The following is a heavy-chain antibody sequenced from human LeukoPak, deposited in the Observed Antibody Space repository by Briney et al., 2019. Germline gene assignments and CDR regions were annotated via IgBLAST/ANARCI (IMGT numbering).Heavy chain of an antibody. CDR1: GYSIDSGYY. V-gene: IGHV4-38-2*02. Sequence: SETLSLTCSVSGYSIDSGYYWDWIRQPPGKGLEWIGTIYHSGGTYYHPSLQSRVTISLDASKNQFSLQMRSVIAADTAVYYCARADYDLLSKDSWFDPWGQGTLVTVSS. CDR2: IYHSGGT. D-gene: IGHD3-16*01. CDR3: ARADYDLLSKDSWFDP. J-gene: IGHJ5*02.